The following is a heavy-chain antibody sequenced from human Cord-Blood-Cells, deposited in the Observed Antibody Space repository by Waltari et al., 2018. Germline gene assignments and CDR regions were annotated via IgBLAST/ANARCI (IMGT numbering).Heavy chain of an antibody. D-gene: IGHD3-3*01. CDR2: ISAYNGNT. Sequence: QVQLVQSGAEVKKPGASVKVSCKASGYTFTSYGISWVRQAPGQGLEWMGWISAYNGNTNYAKKLQGRVTMTTDTSTSTAYMELRSLRSDDTAVYYCAREGSPYYDFWSGYYNWFDPWGQGTLVTVSS. J-gene: IGHJ5*02. V-gene: IGHV1-18*04. CDR3: AREGSPYYDFWSGYYNWFDP. CDR1: GYTFTSYG.